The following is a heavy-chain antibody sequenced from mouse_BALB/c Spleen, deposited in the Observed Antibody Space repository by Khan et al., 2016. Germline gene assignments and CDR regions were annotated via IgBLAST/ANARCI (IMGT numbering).Heavy chain of an antibody. CDR1: GYTFTDYW. J-gene: IGHJ3*01. CDR2: INPNTGYT. CDR3: AKWSYYYGSSYGWFAY. V-gene: IGHV1-7*01. D-gene: IGHD1-1*01. Sequence: QVQLQQPGAELAKPGASVKMSCKASGYTFTDYWMHWVKQRPGQGLEWIGYINPNTGYTEYNQKFKDKATLTADTSSSTAYMQLSSLTSEDSADYYCAKWSYYYGSSYGWFAYWGQGTLVTVSA.